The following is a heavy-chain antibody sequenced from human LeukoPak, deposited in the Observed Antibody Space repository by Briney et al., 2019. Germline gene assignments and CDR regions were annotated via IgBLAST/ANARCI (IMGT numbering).Heavy chain of an antibody. J-gene: IGHJ4*02. CDR2: IYSGGST. Sequence: GGSLRLSCAASGFRLSDHYMSWVRQAPGKGLEWVSVIYSGGSTYYADSVKGRFTISRDNSKNTLYLQMNSLRAEDTAVYYCARDSRRILPSDWGQGTLVTVSS. D-gene: IGHD2-15*01. CDR3: ARDSRRILPSD. V-gene: IGHV3-66*01. CDR1: GFRLSDHY.